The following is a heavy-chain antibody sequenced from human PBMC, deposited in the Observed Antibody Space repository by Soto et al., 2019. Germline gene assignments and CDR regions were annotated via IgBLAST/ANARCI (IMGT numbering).Heavy chain of an antibody. V-gene: IGHV5-51*01. Sequence: GESLKISCEGAGYKLGSAWIGWVRRKPGKGLEWMGIIKPGTSDIRYSPSFRGQVTISADEAANTAFLQWSSLKTSDTAIYYCARQISFVCDSWGQGTPVTVSS. CDR2: IKPGTSDI. CDR1: GYKLGSAW. CDR3: ARQISFVCDS. D-gene: IGHD3-16*01. J-gene: IGHJ4*02.